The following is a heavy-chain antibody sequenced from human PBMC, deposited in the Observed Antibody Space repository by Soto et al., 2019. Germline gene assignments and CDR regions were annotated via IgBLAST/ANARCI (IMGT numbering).Heavy chain of an antibody. D-gene: IGHD2-15*01. J-gene: IGHJ4*02. CDR2: ISGSGGST. V-gene: IGHV3-23*01. CDR3: AKQMFGSSSLFDY. Sequence: HPGGSLRLSCAASGFTFSSYAMSWVRQAPGKGLEWVSAISGSGGSTYYADSVKGRFTISRDNSKNTLYLQMNSLRAEDTAVYYCAKQMFGSSSLFDYWGQGTLVTVSS. CDR1: GFTFSSYA.